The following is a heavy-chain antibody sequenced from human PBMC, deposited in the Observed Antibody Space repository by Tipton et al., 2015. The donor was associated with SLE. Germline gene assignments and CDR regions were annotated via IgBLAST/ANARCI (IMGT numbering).Heavy chain of an antibody. CDR3: ARETSSLFDY. Sequence: TLSLTCTVSGGSISSYYWSWIRLSAGKGLEWIGCIYTSGSTNYNPSLKSRGTMSVDTSKNQFSLKLSSVTAADTAVYYCARETSSLFDYWGQGTLVTVSS. J-gene: IGHJ4*02. V-gene: IGHV4-4*07. CDR2: IYTSGST. D-gene: IGHD6-19*01. CDR1: GGSISSYY.